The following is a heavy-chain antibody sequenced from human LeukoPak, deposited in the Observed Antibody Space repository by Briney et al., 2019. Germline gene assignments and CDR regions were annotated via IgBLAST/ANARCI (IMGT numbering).Heavy chain of an antibody. CDR1: GGSFSGYY. V-gene: IGHV4-34*01. CDR3: ASGGFDY. Sequence: SETLSLTCAVYGGSFSGYYWSWIRQPPGKGLEWIGEINHSGSTNYNPSLKSRVTISVDTSKNQFSLKLSSVTAADTAVYYCASGGFDYWGQGTLVTVPS. CDR2: INHSGST. J-gene: IGHJ4*02.